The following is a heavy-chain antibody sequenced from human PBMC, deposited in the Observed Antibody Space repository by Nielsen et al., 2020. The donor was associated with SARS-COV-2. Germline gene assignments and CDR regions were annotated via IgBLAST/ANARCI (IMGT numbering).Heavy chain of an antibody. V-gene: IGHV3-9*01. CDR2: ISWNGGSI. J-gene: IGHJ4*02. D-gene: IGHD3-22*01. Sequence: APGKGLEWVSGISWNGGSIDYADSVKGRFTISRDNAKNSLYLQMNSLRAEDTALYYCAKSSSPDYYDRSGYSYHFDYWGQGTQVTVSS. CDR3: AKSSSPDYYDRSGYSYHFDY.